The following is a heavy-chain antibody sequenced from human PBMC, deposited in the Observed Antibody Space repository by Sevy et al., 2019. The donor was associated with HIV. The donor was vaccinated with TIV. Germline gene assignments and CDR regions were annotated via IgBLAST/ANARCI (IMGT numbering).Heavy chain of an antibody. J-gene: IGHJ5*02. CDR2: ISWDGGST. D-gene: IGHD6-6*01. CDR3: AKDGAPRYSSSSGGWFDP. Sequence: GGSLRLSCAASGFTFDDYTMHWVRQAPGKGLEWVSLISWDGGSTYYAHSVKGRFTISRDNSKNSLYLQMNSLRTEDTALYYCAKDGAPRYSSSSGGWFDPWGQGTLVTVSS. CDR1: GFTFDDYT. V-gene: IGHV3-43*01.